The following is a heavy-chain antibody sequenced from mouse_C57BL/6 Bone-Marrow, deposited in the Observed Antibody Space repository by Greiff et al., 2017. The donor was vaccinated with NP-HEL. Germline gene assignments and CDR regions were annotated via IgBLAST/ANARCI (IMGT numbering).Heavy chain of an antibody. D-gene: IGHD2-5*01. J-gene: IGHJ3*01. CDR2: IYPGSGST. V-gene: IGHV1-55*01. Sequence: QVQLQQPGAELVKPGASVKMSCKASGYTFTSYWITWVKQRPGQGLEWIGDIYPGSGSTNYNEKFKSKATLTVDTSSSTAYMQLSSLTSEDSAVYDCARDSNYVAWVAYWGQGTLVTVSA. CDR1: GYTFTSYW. CDR3: ARDSNYVAWVAY.